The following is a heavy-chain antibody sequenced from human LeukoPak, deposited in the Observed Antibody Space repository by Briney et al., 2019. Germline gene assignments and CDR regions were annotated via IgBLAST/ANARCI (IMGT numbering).Heavy chain of an antibody. J-gene: IGHJ4*02. V-gene: IGHV1-18*01. Sequence: ASVKVSCKASGYTFTSYGISWVRQAPGQGLEWMGWISAYNDNTNYAQKLQGRVTVTIDTSTSTAYMELRSLRSDDTAVYYCARGFGDGYYFDYWGQGTLVTVSS. CDR1: GYTFTSYG. CDR3: ARGFGDGYYFDY. CDR2: ISAYNDNT. D-gene: IGHD3-10*01.